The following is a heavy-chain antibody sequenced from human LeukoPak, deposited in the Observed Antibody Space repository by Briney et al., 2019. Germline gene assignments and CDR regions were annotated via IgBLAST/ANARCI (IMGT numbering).Heavy chain of an antibody. V-gene: IGHV3-7*05. CDR3: ASDQRYCSSSSCPWEPFDY. J-gene: IGHJ4*02. Sequence: GGSLRLSCAASGFTFSSCWMSWVRQAPGKGLEWVANIKQDGSEKYYVDSVKGRFTISRDNAKNSLYLQMNSLRAEDTAVYYCASDQRYCSSSSCPWEPFDYWGQGTLVTVSS. D-gene: IGHD2-2*01. CDR2: IKQDGSEK. CDR1: GFTFSSCW.